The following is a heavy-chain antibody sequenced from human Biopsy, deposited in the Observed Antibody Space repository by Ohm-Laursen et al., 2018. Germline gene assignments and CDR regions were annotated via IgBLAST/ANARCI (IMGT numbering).Heavy chain of an antibody. V-gene: IGHV1-69*06. CDR2: NIPILGTG. J-gene: IGHJ1*01. D-gene: IGHD3-9*01. Sequence: VASVKVSCKVPGGTFSNYGVNWVRQAPGQGLEWLGGNIPILGTGNYAQKFQDRVTVAADTSTSTATMELRSLRSDDTAVYYCATKLTGYFHHWGRGTLVIVSS. CDR3: ATKLTGYFHH. CDR1: GGTFSNYG.